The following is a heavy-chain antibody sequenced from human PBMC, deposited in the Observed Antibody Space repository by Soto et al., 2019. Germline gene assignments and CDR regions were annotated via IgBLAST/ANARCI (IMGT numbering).Heavy chain of an antibody. Sequence: QVQLVQSGAEVRKPGASVQVSCKASGYTFSTSGMRWLRQAPGQGLEWMGWISTYNGDTNDAPKFQDRVTMTSDTSTSTVDMELRSLRSDDTAGYYCARAGAAPYYYYGMDVWGQGTRVTVSS. CDR2: ISTYNGDT. J-gene: IGHJ6*02. V-gene: IGHV1-18*01. D-gene: IGHD2-15*01. CDR3: ARAGAAPYYYYGMDV. CDR1: GYTFSTSG.